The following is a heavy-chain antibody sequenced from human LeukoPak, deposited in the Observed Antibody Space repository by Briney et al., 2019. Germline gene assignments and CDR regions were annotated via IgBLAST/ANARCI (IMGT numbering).Heavy chain of an antibody. V-gene: IGHV1-46*01. D-gene: IGHD3-10*01. CDR3: ARERGVDGSGLEYYYYYMDV. Sequence: GASVKVSCKASGYTFTGYYMHWVRQAPGQGLEWMGIINPSGGSTSYAQKFQGRVTMTRDMSTSTVYMELSSLRSEDTAVYYCARERGVDGSGLEYYYYYMDVWGKGTTVTVSS. CDR1: GYTFTGYY. J-gene: IGHJ6*03. CDR2: INPSGGST.